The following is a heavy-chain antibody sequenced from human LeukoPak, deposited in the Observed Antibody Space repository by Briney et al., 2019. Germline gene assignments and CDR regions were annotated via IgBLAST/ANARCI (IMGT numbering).Heavy chain of an antibody. Sequence: PSETLSLTCAVYGGSFRGYYWSWIRQPPGKGLEWIGEINHSGSTNYNPSLKSRVTISVDTSKNQFSLKLSSVTAADTAVYYCARGKMGATARPRPFAFDIWGQGTMVTVSS. CDR1: GGSFRGYY. CDR2: INHSGST. J-gene: IGHJ3*02. D-gene: IGHD1-26*01. CDR3: ARGKMGATARPRPFAFDI. V-gene: IGHV4-34*01.